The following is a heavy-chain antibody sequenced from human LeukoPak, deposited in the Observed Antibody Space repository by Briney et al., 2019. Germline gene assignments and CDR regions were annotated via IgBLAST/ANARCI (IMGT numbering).Heavy chain of an antibody. D-gene: IGHD5-24*01. V-gene: IGHV3-23*01. J-gene: IGHJ3*02. Sequence: TGGSLRLSCAASGFTFSSYAMSWVRQAPGKGLEWVSAISGSGGSTYYADSVKGRFTISRDNSKNTLYLQMNSLRAEDTAVYYCARARDGYNYKGAFDIWGQGTMVTVSS. CDR1: GFTFSSYA. CDR2: ISGSGGST. CDR3: ARARDGYNYKGAFDI.